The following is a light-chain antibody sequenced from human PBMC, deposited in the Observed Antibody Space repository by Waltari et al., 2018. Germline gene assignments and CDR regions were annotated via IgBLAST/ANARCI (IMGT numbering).Light chain of an antibody. J-gene: IGKJ4*01. Sequence: SPGTLSLSPGERATLSCRASQSVGSNYVAWYQQVPGQAPRLLIYDASIRATGIPDRFSGSGSGTGFSLTISRLEPEDVAVYHCQQYGSSPLTFGGGTKVEIK. V-gene: IGKV3-20*01. CDR3: QQYGSSPLT. CDR1: QSVGSNY. CDR2: DAS.